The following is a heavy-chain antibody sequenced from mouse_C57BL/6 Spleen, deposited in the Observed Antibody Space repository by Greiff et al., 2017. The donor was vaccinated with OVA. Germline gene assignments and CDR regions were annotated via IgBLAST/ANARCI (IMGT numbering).Heavy chain of an antibody. CDR1: GYSFTSYY. J-gene: IGHJ1*03. CDR2: IYPGSGNT. Sequence: QVQLQQSGPELVKPGASVKISCKASGYSFTSYYIHWVKQRPGQGLEWIGWIYPGSGNTKYNEKFKGKATLTADTSSSTAYMQLNSLTSEDSAVYYCARDDGYCGYFDVWGTGTTVTVSS. CDR3: ARDDGYCGYFDV. V-gene: IGHV1-66*01. D-gene: IGHD2-3*01.